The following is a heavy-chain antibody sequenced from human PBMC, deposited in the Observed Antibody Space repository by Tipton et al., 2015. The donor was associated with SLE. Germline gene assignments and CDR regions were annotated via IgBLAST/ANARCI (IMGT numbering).Heavy chain of an antibody. Sequence: TLSLTCSVSGGSISSSGYYWGWVRQPPGKGLEWIGSIDHRGTTYYNYDPSLISRVTISADTSKNHFFLKLSSVTAADTAVYYCARAPGLERDYYYYYYIDVWGKGTTVTVSS. J-gene: IGHJ6*03. CDR2: IDHRGTT. CDR3: ARAPGLERDYYYYYYIDV. V-gene: IGHV4-39*02. D-gene: IGHD3/OR15-3a*01. CDR1: GGSISSSGYY.